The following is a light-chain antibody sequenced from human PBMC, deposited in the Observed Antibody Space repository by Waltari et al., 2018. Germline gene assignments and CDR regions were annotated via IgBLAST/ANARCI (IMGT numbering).Light chain of an antibody. Sequence: EIVLTQSPGTLSLSPGERATLSCRASESVRRALAWYQQRPGQAPRLLIYDASSRATGIPDRFRGSGSGTDFSLTISRLEPEDFALYYCQHYRSLPVRFGQGTKVEIK. CDR3: QHYRSLPVR. V-gene: IGKV3-20*01. CDR2: DAS. CDR1: ESVRRA. J-gene: IGKJ1*01.